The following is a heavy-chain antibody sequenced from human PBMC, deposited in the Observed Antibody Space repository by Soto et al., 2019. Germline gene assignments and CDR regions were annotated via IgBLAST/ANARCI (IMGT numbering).Heavy chain of an antibody. Sequence: PSETLSFTCTFSGCSISSYYWSWIRQPPGKGLEWIGYIYYSGSTNYNPSLKSRVTISVDTSKNQFSLKLSSVTAADTAVYYCARVVKSSSWNLDYWGQGTLVTVSS. CDR1: GCSISSYY. D-gene: IGHD6-13*01. V-gene: IGHV4-59*01. CDR3: ARVVKSSSWNLDY. CDR2: IYYSGST. J-gene: IGHJ4*02.